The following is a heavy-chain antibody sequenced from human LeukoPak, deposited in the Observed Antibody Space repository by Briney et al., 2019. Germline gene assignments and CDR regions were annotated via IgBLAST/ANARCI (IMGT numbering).Heavy chain of an antibody. Sequence: GGSLRLSCAASGFTFSSYAMSWVRQAPGKGLECISGFSGSGGSTYYADSVKGRFTISRDNSKNTLYLQMNSLRAEDTAVYYCAKDRLWFGELLGDFDYWGQGTLVTVSS. CDR3: AKDRLWFGELLGDFDY. CDR2: FSGSGGST. D-gene: IGHD3-10*01. CDR1: GFTFSSYA. V-gene: IGHV3-23*01. J-gene: IGHJ4*02.